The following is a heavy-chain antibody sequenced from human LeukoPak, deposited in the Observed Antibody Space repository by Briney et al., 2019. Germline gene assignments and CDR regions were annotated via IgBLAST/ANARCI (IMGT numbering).Heavy chain of an antibody. CDR2: ITPGGVNI. D-gene: IGHD1-14*01. V-gene: IGHV3-11*01. Sequence: GGSLRLSCAASGFTFSGYYMSWIRQAPGKGLDWISYITPGGVNIYYADSVKGRFTVSRDNAKNSLSLQMNSLRAEDTAIYFCARGHHGLDVWGQGTTVIVSS. CDR3: ARGHHGLDV. CDR1: GFTFSGYY. J-gene: IGHJ6*02.